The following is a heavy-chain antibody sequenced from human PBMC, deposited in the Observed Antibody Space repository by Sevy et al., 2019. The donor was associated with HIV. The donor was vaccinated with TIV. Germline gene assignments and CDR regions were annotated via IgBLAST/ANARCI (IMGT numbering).Heavy chain of an antibody. CDR1: GGSISSGGYY. CDR2: IYPSGST. J-gene: IGHJ5*02. Sequence: SETLCLTCTVSGGSISSGGYYWSWIRQPAGEGLEWIGRIYPSGSTNYRPSLKSRVTMSVDTSKNQFSLELSSVTAADTAVYYCARVRTVAGVNGVGWFDPWGQGTLVTVSS. CDR3: ARVRTVAGVNGVGWFDP. D-gene: IGHD2-8*01. V-gene: IGHV4-61*02.